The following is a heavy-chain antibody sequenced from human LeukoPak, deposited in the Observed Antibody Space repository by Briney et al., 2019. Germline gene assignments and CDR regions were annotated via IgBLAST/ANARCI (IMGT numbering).Heavy chain of an antibody. CDR1: GFRFGGYA. CDR3: VRESVRDYYFDH. Sequence: GGSLRLSCTGSGFRFGGYALSWVRQAPGKGLEWVGFIRSKALYGTSEYAASVEGRFSISRDDPNNIAYLQMNSPKTEDTAVYFCVRESVRDYYFDHWGQGTVVTVSS. CDR2: IRSKALYGTS. J-gene: IGHJ4*02. D-gene: IGHD3-10*02. V-gene: IGHV3-49*04.